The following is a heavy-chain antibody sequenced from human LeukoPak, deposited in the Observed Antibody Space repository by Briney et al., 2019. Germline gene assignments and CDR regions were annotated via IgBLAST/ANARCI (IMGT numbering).Heavy chain of an antibody. CDR3: AKDRLVGGSGSFPDYFQH. V-gene: IGHV3-9*01. CDR2: ISWNSGSI. J-gene: IGHJ1*01. CDR1: GFTFSSYW. Sequence: GGSLRLSCAASGFTFSSYWMHWVRQAPGKGLEWVSGISWNSGSIGYADSVKGRFTISRDNAKNSLYLQMNSLRAEDTALYYCAKDRLVGGSGSFPDYFQHWGQGTLVTVSS. D-gene: IGHD3-10*01.